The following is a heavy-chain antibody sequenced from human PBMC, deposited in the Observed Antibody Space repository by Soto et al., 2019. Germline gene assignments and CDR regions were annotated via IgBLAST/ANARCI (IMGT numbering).Heavy chain of an antibody. V-gene: IGHV1-2*04. Sequence: ASVKVSCKASGYTFTGYYMHWVRQAPGQGLEWMGWINPNSGGTNYAQKFQGWVTMTRDTSISTAYMELSRLRSDDTAVYYCARGRIWFGELLHNNPGVLYFDYWGQGTLVTVSS. CDR1: GYTFTGYY. CDR3: ARGRIWFGELLHNNPGVLYFDY. CDR2: INPNSGGT. D-gene: IGHD3-10*01. J-gene: IGHJ4*02.